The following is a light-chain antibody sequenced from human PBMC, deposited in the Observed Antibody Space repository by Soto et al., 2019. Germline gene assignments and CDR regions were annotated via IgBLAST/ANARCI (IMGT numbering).Light chain of an antibody. J-gene: IGKJ3*01. CDR3: QRYNDSPPT. V-gene: IGKV3-15*01. Sequence: EIVMTQSPATLSVSPGERATLSCMAIQSVSRNLAWYQQKPGQAPRLVIYCASTRATGIPARFSGSGSGTEFTLTISSLPSEDFEVYYCQRYNDSPPTFGPGTKVDIK. CDR1: QSVSRN. CDR2: CAS.